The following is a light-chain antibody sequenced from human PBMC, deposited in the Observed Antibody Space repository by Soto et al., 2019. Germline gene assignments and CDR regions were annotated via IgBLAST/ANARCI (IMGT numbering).Light chain of an antibody. CDR1: QSINSKS. V-gene: IGKV3-20*01. J-gene: IGKJ3*01. CDR2: NTS. CDR3: QHYGGSFI. Sequence: EIVLTQSPGTLSLSPGEGATVSCRVSQSINSKSLVWYQRKFGQAPRLLIYNTSTRATGIPDRFSGSGSGTYFTLTISRLGPEDFAVYYCQHYGGSFIFGPGTKVDFK.